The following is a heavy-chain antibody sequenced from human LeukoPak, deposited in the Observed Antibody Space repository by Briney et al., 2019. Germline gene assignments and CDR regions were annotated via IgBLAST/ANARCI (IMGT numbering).Heavy chain of an antibody. CDR2: ISGSGGST. CDR3: AKKGGDYYYGSGSYTLDY. CDR1: GFTFSSYA. D-gene: IGHD3-10*01. V-gene: IGHV3-23*01. Sequence: GGSLRLSCAASGFTFSSYAMSWVRQAPGRGLEWVSAISGSGGSTYYEDSVKGRFTISRDNSKNTLYLQMNSLRAEDTAVYDCAKKGGDYYYGSGSYTLDYWGQGTLVTVSS. J-gene: IGHJ4*02.